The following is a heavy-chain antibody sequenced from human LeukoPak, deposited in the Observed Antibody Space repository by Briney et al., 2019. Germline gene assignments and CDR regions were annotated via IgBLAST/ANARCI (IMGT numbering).Heavy chain of an antibody. J-gene: IGHJ4*02. Sequence: PGGSLRLSRGASGFTFSSYWIHWVRQAPGKGLVWVSRISTGGSSTNYADSVKGRFTSSRDNAKNTLYLQMNSLRAEETAVYYCARSYPCDYWGQGTLVTVSS. D-gene: IGHD1-26*01. CDR1: GFTFSSYW. CDR2: ISTGGSST. V-gene: IGHV3-74*01. CDR3: ARSYPCDY.